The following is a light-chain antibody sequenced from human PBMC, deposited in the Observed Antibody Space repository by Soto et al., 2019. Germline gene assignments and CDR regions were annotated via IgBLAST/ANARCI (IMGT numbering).Light chain of an antibody. CDR1: QSVSSY. CDR2: GAS. CDR3: QQYATSPGT. Sequence: MTHSPATLSLSPGERATLSCRASQSVSSYLAWYQQKPGQAPSLLIFGASSRATGIPDRFSGSGSGTDFTLTISGLEPEDFAVYYCQQYATSPGTFGQGTKVDI. V-gene: IGKV3-20*01. J-gene: IGKJ1*01.